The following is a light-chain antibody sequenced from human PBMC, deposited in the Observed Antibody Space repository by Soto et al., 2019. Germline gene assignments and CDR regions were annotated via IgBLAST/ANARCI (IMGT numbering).Light chain of an antibody. CDR3: QQSYSTPLT. CDR1: QSIGGF. CDR2: AAS. Sequence: DIQMTQSPSSLSVSVGDRFTITCLASQSIGGFLNCYQQKLGKAPKLLIYAASSLQSGVPSRLSGSGSGTHFTITISSLQPEDFATYYCQQSYSTPLTFGGGTKVDI. J-gene: IGKJ4*01. V-gene: IGKV1-39*01.